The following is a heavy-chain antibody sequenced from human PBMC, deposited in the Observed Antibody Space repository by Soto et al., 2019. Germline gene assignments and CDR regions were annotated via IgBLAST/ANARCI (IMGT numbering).Heavy chain of an antibody. D-gene: IGHD3-10*01. CDR1: GYTFSRYG. CDR3: AREGDVPYYYYGMDV. Sequence: QVQLVQSGGEVRKPGASVTVSCKASGYTFSRYGMSWVRQAPGQGLEWMGWISTHNGKTNYAQKFQDRVTMATDTSTSTVYLDVRSLTFDDTAVYFCAREGDVPYYYYGMDVWGQGTTVSVSS. CDR2: ISTHNGKT. J-gene: IGHJ6*02. V-gene: IGHV1-18*01.